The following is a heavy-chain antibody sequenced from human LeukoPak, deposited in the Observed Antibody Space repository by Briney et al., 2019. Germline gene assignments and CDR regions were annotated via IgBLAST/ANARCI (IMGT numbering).Heavy chain of an antibody. J-gene: IGHJ5*02. CDR2: IIPIFGTA. CDR1: GGTFSSYA. Sequence: GASVKVSCKAPGGTFSSYAISWVRQAPGQGLEWMGGIIPIFGTANYAQKFQGRVTITADESTSTAYMELSSLGSEDTAVYYCARALACGDPNYCSGGSCYFFWFDPWGQGTLVTVSS. V-gene: IGHV1-69*13. D-gene: IGHD2-15*01. CDR3: ARALACGDPNYCSGGSCYFFWFDP.